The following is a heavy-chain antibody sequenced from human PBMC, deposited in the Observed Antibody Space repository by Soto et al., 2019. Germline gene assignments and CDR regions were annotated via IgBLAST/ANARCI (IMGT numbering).Heavy chain of an antibody. J-gene: IGHJ6*04. V-gene: IGHV3-7*01. D-gene: IGHD6-13*01. CDR3: ARGGYSSSWYWSF. CDR1: GFTFSRFW. CDR2: INRDGSEK. Sequence: RLSCAVSGFTFSRFWITWVRQAPGKEPEWVANINRDGSEKYFVDSVKGRFTISRDNAKNSVYLQMDSLRVEDTAIYYCARGGYSSSWYWSFWGKGTTVTVSS.